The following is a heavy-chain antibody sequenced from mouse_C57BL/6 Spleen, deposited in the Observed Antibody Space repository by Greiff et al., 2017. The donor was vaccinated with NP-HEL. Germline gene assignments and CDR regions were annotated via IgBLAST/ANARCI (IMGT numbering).Heavy chain of an antibody. V-gene: IGHV1-80*01. J-gene: IGHJ4*01. D-gene: IGHD1-1*01. CDR1: GYAFSSYW. CDR2: IYPGDGDT. Sequence: QVHVKQSGAELVKPGASVKISCKASGYAFSSYWMNWVKQRPGKGLEWIGQIYPGDGDTNYNGKFKGKATLTADKSSSTAYMQLSSLTSEDSAVYFCARVLPVRAMDYWGQGTSVTVSS. CDR3: ARVLPVRAMDY.